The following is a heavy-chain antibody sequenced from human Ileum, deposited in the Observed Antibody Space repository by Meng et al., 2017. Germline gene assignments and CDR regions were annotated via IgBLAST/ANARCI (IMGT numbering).Heavy chain of an antibody. CDR1: GVTSGCCW. Sequence: GESLKISCAVSGVTSGCCWMSWVRQAPGKGLEWVANIKEDGTKTYYVDSVKGRFTISRDNTRNLLYLQMNSLRVEDTAVYRCVIEDWGPGANWGQGTLVTVSS. CDR3: VIEDWGPGAN. J-gene: IGHJ4*02. D-gene: IGHD3/OR15-3a*01. CDR2: IKEDGTKT. V-gene: IGHV3-7*01.